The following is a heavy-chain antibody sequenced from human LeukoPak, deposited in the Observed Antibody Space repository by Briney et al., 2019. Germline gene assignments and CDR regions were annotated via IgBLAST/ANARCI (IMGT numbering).Heavy chain of an antibody. D-gene: IGHD3-16*01. V-gene: IGHV3-11*05. CDR3: ARVDFMITFRGAFDI. J-gene: IGHJ3*02. Sequence: PGGSLRLSCAASGFTFSDCYMSWIRQAPGKGLEWVSYISSSSSYTNYADSVKGRFTISRDNAKNSLYLQMNSLRAEDTAVYYCARVDFMITFRGAFDIWGQGTMVTVSS. CDR2: ISSSSSYT. CDR1: GFTFSDCY.